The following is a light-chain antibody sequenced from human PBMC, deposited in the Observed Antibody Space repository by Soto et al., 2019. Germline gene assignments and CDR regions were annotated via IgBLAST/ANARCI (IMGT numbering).Light chain of an antibody. CDR2: GAS. CDR1: QSVSSNY. J-gene: IGKJ4*01. V-gene: IGKV3-20*01. Sequence: EIVLTQSPGTLSLSPGERATLSCRASQSVSSNYLAWYQQKSGQAPSLLIYGASSRATDIPDRFSGSGSATDFTLTISRLEPEDFAVYYCQQYGSSRTFGGGTKVEIK. CDR3: QQYGSSRT.